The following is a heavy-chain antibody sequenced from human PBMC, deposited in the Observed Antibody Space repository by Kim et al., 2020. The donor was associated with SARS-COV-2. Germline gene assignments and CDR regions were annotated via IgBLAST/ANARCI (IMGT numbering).Heavy chain of an antibody. V-gene: IGHV3-53*01. Sequence: GGSLRHSCAASGFSVSTSCMSWVRQAPGKGLEWVSVLCSAGSTSYADSVKGRFTISRDDSRNTLYLQMNSLRVEDTAVYYCAGSQDDYWGQGTLVTVSS. CDR1: GFSVSTSC. J-gene: IGHJ4*02. CDR2: LCSAGST. CDR3: AGSQDDY.